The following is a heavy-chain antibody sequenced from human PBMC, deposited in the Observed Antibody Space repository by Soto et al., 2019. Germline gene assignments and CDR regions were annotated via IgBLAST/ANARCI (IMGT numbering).Heavy chain of an antibody. D-gene: IGHD1-1*01. CDR1: GYTFSDYY. Sequence: HVQLVQSGAEVRKPGASVKVSCKASGYTFSDYYIHWVRQAPGHGLEWMGWINPNSGGTKYAPKFQGGVTMTRDTSITIAYIELSRLRSGDTAVYYCAREPATAKPEGVDFWGQGTLVTVSS. CDR2: INPNSGGT. CDR3: AREPATAKPEGVDF. V-gene: IGHV1-2*02. J-gene: IGHJ4*02.